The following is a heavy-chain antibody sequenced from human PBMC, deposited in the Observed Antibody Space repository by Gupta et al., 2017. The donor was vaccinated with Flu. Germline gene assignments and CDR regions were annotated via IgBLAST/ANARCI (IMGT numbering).Heavy chain of an antibody. Sequence: QVQLVQSENEGKKPGSSVTVSCRASGGSRTNYSLNWVRQAPGQGLEWMGRVIPMFGMTKYSQAFQGRVTITADRSTDTAYMEIHSLKSDDTALYFCARGGLPAYYFGSWGQGTLVTVSS. CDR3: ARGGLPAYYFGS. CDR2: VIPMFGMT. D-gene: IGHD2-21*02. CDR1: GGSRTNYS. V-gene: IGHV1-69*04. J-gene: IGHJ4*02.